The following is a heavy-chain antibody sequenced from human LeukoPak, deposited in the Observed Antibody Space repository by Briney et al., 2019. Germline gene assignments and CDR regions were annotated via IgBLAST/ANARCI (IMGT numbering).Heavy chain of an antibody. CDR3: ARPQWERGIGAFDI. CDR2: ISYDGSNK. D-gene: IGHD1-26*01. V-gene: IGHV3-30-3*01. J-gene: IGHJ3*02. CDR1: GFTFSSYS. Sequence: SGGSLRLSCAASGFTFSSYSMHWVRQAPGKGLEWVGVISYDGSNKYYADSVKGLFTISRDNTKNTLYLQMNSLRAEDTAVYYCARPQWERGIGAFDIWGQGTMVTVSS.